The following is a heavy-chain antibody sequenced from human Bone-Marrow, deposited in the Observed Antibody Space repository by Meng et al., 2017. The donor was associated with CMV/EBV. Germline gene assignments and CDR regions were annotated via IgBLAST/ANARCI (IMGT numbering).Heavy chain of an antibody. CDR2: IIPIFGTA. J-gene: IGHJ5*02. CDR1: GGTFSSYA. CDR3: ARRSYSVNWFDP. Sequence: SVKVSCKASGGTFSSYAISWVRQAPGQGLEWMGGIIPIFGTANYAQKFQGRVTITTDESTSTAYMELSSLRSEDTAVYYCARRSYSVNWFDPWGQGTLVTVYS. D-gene: IGHD4-11*01. V-gene: IGHV1-69*05.